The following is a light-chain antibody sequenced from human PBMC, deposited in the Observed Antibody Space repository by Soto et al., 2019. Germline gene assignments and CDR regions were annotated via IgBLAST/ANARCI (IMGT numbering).Light chain of an antibody. CDR2: GAS. V-gene: IGKV3-20*01. J-gene: IGKJ1*01. CDR1: QSVSRSY. CDR3: QQYNNSTRT. Sequence: EIVFTQSPGTQSLSPGERATLSCSASQSVSRSYLAWYQQNPGQAPRLLIYGASSRETGILAMFSGSGAGTEFTLTISSLKSEDFAVDYCQQYNNSTRTFGQGTKVDIK.